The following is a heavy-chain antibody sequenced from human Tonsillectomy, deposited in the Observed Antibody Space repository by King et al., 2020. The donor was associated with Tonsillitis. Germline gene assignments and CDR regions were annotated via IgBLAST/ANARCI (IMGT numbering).Heavy chain of an antibody. CDR3: AREGGRGYSFGAFDI. V-gene: IGHV3-21*01. D-gene: IGHD5-18*01. J-gene: IGHJ3*02. CDR1: GFTFSSYS. Sequence: QLVQSGGGLVKPGGSLRLSCAASGFTFSSYSMNWVRQAPGKGLEWVSSISSSSSYIYYADSVKGRLTISRDNAKNSLYLQMNSLRAEDTAVYYCAREGGRGYSFGAFDIWGQGTMVTVSS. CDR2: ISSSSSYI.